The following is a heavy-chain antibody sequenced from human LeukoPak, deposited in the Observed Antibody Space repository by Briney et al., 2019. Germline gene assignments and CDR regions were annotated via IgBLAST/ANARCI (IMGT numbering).Heavy chain of an antibody. CDR1: GGTFSSYA. V-gene: IGHV1-69*13. CDR3: AREYAAAAGNSGDY. Sequence: RASVKVSCKASGGTFSSYAISWVRQSPGQGLEWMGGIIPIFGTANYAQKFQGRVTITADESTSTAYMELSSLRSEDTAVYYCAREYAAAAGNSGDYWGQGTLVTVSS. J-gene: IGHJ4*02. D-gene: IGHD6-13*01. CDR2: IIPIFGTA.